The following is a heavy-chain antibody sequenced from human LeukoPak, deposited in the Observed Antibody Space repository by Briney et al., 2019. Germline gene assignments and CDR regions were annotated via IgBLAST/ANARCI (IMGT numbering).Heavy chain of an antibody. D-gene: IGHD2-2*01. CDR3: AKDRSSTPVVIYYFGY. CDR2: ITVSSPYI. V-gene: IGHV3-21*01. Sequence: GGSLRLSWAVSGPTFSSYSMNWARQAPGEGLEFVTFITVSSPYISYADAVKGRFPISRDNAKDSLYLEMNSLRAEDTAVYYCAKDRSSTPVVIYYFGYWGRGTLVSVSS. CDR1: GPTFSSYS. J-gene: IGHJ4*02.